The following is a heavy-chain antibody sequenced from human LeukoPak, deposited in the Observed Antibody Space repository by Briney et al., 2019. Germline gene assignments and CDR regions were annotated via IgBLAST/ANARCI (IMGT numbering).Heavy chain of an antibody. V-gene: IGHV3-48*01. D-gene: IGHD6-19*01. CDR2: ISSSSSTI. CDR1: GFTFSSYS. J-gene: IGHJ5*02. Sequence: GGSLRLSCAASGFTFSSYSMNWVRQAPGKGLEWVSYISSSSSTIYYADSVKGRFTISRDNAKNSLYLQMNSLRAEDTAVYYCAREGAVARFDPWGQGTLVTVSS. CDR3: AREGAVARFDP.